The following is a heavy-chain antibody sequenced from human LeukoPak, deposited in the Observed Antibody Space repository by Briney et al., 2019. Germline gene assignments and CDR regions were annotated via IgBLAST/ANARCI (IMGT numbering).Heavy chain of an antibody. CDR3: AKETKVGENLYYFDY. CDR1: GFKFNDYA. CDR2: LSWHSGSI. Sequence: GGSLRLSCVASGFKFNDYAMHWVRQAPGKGLEWVSGLSWHSGSIGYADSVKGRFIISRDNAKNSLYLEMNSLRPKDSALYYCAKETKVGENLYYFDYWGRGTLVTVSS. V-gene: IGHV3-9*01. J-gene: IGHJ4*02. D-gene: IGHD1-26*01.